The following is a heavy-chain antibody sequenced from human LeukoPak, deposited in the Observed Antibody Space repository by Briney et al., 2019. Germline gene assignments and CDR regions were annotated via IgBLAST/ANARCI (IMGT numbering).Heavy chain of an antibody. CDR2: IIPIFGTA. D-gene: IGHD6-13*01. Sequence: ASVKVSCKASGGTFSSYAISWVRQAPGQGLEWMGGIIPIFGTANYAQKFQGRVTITTDESTSTAYMELSSLRSEDTVVYYCASRQLVPKYYYYYYYMDVWGKGTTVTVSS. J-gene: IGHJ6*03. CDR1: GGTFSSYA. CDR3: ASRQLVPKYYYYYYYMDV. V-gene: IGHV1-69*05.